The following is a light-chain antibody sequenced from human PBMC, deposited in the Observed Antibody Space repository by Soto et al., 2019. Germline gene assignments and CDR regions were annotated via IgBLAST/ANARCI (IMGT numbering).Light chain of an antibody. CDR3: QSYESSLSGSKV. V-gene: IGLV1-40*01. CDR1: SSNIGAGYD. CDR2: GNS. Sequence: QSVLTQPPSVSGAPGQRVTISCTGSSSNIGAGYDVHWYQQLPGTAPKLLIYGNSNRPSGVPDRFSGSKSGTSASLAITGLQAEDEADYHCQSYESSLSGSKVFGGGTKVTVL. J-gene: IGLJ3*02.